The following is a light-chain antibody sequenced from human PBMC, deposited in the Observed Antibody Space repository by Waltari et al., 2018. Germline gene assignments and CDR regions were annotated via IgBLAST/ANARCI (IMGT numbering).Light chain of an antibody. CDR2: AAS. J-gene: IGKJ5*01. CDR1: QGISSW. V-gene: IGKV1D-12*01. CDR3: QQADSFPIT. Sequence: DIQITQSPSSVSASVGDRLTIICRASQGISSWLAWYQHKPGKVPKLLITAASSLQSGVPSRFSGSGSGTDFTLIISSLQPEDFATYYCQQADSFPITFGQGTRLDIK.